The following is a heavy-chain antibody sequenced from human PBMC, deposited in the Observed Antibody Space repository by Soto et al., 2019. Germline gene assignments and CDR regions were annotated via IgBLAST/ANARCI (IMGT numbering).Heavy chain of an antibody. CDR2: IYYSGST. V-gene: IGHV4-59*01. J-gene: IGHJ5*02. Sequence: SETLSLTCTFSCGSISSYYWSWIRQPPGKGLEWIGYIYYSGSTNYNPSLKSRVTISVDTSKNQFSLKLSSVTAADTAVYYCARAYDTNWFDPWGQGTLVTVSS. CDR3: ARAYDTNWFDP. D-gene: IGHD2-8*01. CDR1: CGSISSYY.